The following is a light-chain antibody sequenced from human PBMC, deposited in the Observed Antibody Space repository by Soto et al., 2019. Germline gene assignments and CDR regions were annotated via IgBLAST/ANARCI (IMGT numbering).Light chain of an antibody. V-gene: IGKV1-39*01. Sequence: DIQMTQSPSTLSAGVGDRVTITCRASQRISTYLHWYQQKPGKAPTLMTYAASRLQSGVPSRFSSRGSGTDFTLTINTLQPEDFATSFCQQCYSSPRTCGQGTKVEIK. CDR3: QQCYSSPRT. CDR2: AAS. J-gene: IGKJ1*01. CDR1: QRISTY.